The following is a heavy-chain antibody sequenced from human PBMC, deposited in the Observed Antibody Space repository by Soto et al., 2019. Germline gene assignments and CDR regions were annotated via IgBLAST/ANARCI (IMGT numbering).Heavy chain of an antibody. D-gene: IGHD3-3*01. J-gene: IGHJ5*02. CDR3: EREFFGVFSS. CDR2: IYYSGST. CDR1: GGSISSGGYY. Sequence: QVPLQESGPGLVKPSQTLSLTCTVSGGSISSGGYYWSWIRQHPGKGLEWIGYIYYSGSTYYNPSLKSRVTISVDASKHQFSLKLSSVTAAATAVYYGEREFFGVFSSWGKGTLVTVSS. V-gene: IGHV4-31*03.